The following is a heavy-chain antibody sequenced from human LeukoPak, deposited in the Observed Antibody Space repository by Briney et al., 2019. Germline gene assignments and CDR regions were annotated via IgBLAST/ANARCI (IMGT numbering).Heavy chain of an antibody. CDR1: GFSVNYNY. CDR3: ARGSGQAPYYSDSSGYDY. V-gene: IGHV3-66*02. J-gene: IGHJ4*02. D-gene: IGHD3-22*01. CDR2: LYSGGST. Sequence: GGSLRLSCAASGFSVNYNYMSWVRQAPGKGLEWVSVLYSGGSTYYADSAKGRFSISRDNSKNTLYLQMNSLRTEDTAVYYCARGSGQAPYYSDSSGYDYWGRGTLVTVSS.